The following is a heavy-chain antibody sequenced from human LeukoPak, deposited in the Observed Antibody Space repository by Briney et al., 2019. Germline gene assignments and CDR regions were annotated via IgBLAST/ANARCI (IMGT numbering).Heavy chain of an antibody. CDR3: AKGRRPYYYDSSGYYSFDY. Sequence: GASLRLSCAASGFTFGNYAMNWVRQAPGKGLEWVSSLSGSGGSTYYADSVKGQFTISRDNSKNTLYLQMNSLRDEDTAVYYCAKGRRPYYYDSSGYYSFDYWGQGTLVTVSS. D-gene: IGHD3-22*01. CDR2: LSGSGGST. V-gene: IGHV3-23*01. CDR1: GFTFGNYA. J-gene: IGHJ4*02.